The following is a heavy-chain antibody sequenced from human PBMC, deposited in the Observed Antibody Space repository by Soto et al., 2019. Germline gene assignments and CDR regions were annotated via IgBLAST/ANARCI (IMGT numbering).Heavy chain of an antibody. D-gene: IGHD6-19*01. CDR2: IWYDGGNK. Sequence: QVQLVESGGGVVQPGRSLRLSCAASGFNFSSYVMHWVRQAPGKGLEWVAVIWYDGGNKYYADSVKGRFTISRDNSKNTLYLHMNSLRAEDKAVYYCARDGQWLPRDGLRSSYYSDYWGQGTLVTVSS. V-gene: IGHV3-33*01. CDR3: ARDGQWLPRDGLRSSYYSDY. J-gene: IGHJ4*02. CDR1: GFNFSSYV.